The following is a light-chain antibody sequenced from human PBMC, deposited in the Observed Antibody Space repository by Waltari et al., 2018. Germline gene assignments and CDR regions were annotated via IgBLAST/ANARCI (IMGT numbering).Light chain of an antibody. CDR3: QHYESLPVT. Sequence: SRRASQIISKYLAWYQQKPGQAPRLLIYHASSRAAGIPDRFSGSGSGTDFSLSISRLEPEDFAVYYCQHYESLPVTFGQGTKVEIK. CDR1: QIISKY. J-gene: IGKJ1*01. CDR2: HAS. V-gene: IGKV3-20*01.